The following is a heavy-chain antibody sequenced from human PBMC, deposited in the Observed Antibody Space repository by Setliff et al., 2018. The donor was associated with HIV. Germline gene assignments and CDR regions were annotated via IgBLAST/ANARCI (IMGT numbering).Heavy chain of an antibody. V-gene: IGHV3-23*01. CDR2: ISGSGGST. Sequence: PGGSLRLSCVASKITFKTYSMNWVRQAPGKGLEWVSAISGSGGSTYYADSVKGRFTISRDNSKNTLYLQMNSLRAEDTAVYYCAKPTYYYDSSGYAFDIWGQGTMVTVSS. J-gene: IGHJ3*02. D-gene: IGHD3-22*01. CDR3: AKPTYYYDSSGYAFDI. CDR1: KITFKTYS.